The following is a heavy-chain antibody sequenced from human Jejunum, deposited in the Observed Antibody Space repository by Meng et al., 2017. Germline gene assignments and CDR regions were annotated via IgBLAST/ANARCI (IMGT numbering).Heavy chain of an antibody. CDR1: SGSFTAYD. CDR2: IHQTGST. CDR3: ARYLWSRGLFDS. D-gene: IGHD2-21*01. V-gene: IGHV4-34*01. Sequence: HELQQQGGAVRLRTSETLPSTCSADSGSFTAYDGSWVRQSPGKGLEWIGDIHQTGSTNYSPSLQSRVTISIDTSKNEFSLELRSVTAADTAAYYCARYLWSRGLFDSWGQGTLVTVSS. J-gene: IGHJ5*01.